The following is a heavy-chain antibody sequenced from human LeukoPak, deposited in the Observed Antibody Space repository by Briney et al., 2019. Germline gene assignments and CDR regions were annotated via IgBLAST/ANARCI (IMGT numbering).Heavy chain of an antibody. Sequence: ASVKVSCMASGYTFTNYGISWVRQAPGQGLEWMGWLSGYNGNTNYAQKLQGRVTMITDTSTSTAYMELRSLRSDDTAVYYCARDPLAEAGTLGFDFWGQGTLVTVSS. J-gene: IGHJ4*02. V-gene: IGHV1-18*01. D-gene: IGHD6-13*01. CDR2: LSGYNGNT. CDR3: ARDPLAEAGTLGFDF. CDR1: GYTFTNYG.